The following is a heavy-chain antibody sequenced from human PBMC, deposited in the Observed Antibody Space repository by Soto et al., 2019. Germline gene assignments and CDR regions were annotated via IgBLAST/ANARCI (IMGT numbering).Heavy chain of an antibody. J-gene: IGHJ4*02. CDR2: INHSGST. CDR1: GGSFSGYY. V-gene: IGHV4-34*01. Sequence: QVQLQQWGAGLLKPSETLSLTCAVYGGSFSGYYWSWIRQPPGKGLEWIGEINHSGSTNYNPSLKSRVTISVDTSKNQFSLKLGSVTAADTAVYYCARMIPRTYYYDSSGRGGDYWGQGTLVTVSS. D-gene: IGHD3-22*01. CDR3: ARMIPRTYYYDSSGRGGDY.